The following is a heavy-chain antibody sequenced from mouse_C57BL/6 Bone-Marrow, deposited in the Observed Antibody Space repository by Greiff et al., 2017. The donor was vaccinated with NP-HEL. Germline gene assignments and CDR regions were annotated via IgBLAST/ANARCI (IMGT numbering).Heavy chain of an antibody. Sequence: EVQLQQSGPVLVKPGASVKMSCKASGYTFTDYYMNWVKQSHGKSLEWIGVINPYNGGTSYNQKFKGKATLTVDKSSSTAYMELNSLTSEDSAVSYCAREGTGPWFAYWGQGTLVTVSA. CDR3: AREGTGPWFAY. CDR1: GYTFTDYY. V-gene: IGHV1-19*01. J-gene: IGHJ3*01. D-gene: IGHD4-1*01. CDR2: INPYNGGT.